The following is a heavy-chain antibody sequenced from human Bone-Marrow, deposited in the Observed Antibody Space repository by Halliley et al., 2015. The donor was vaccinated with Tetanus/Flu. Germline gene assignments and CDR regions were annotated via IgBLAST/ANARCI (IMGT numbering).Heavy chain of an antibody. V-gene: IGHV3-30*18. CDR1: GFTFSNYA. D-gene: IGHD3-16*01. Sequence: SLRLSCAASGFTFSNYAMHWVRQAPGKGLEWVADISYDGGHENFAGSVKGRFTISRDNAKNTLFLQMNSLRPEDTAVYYCAKAPTAGEDYWGPGTLVTVSS. CDR3: AKAPTAGEDY. CDR2: ISYDGGHE. J-gene: IGHJ4*02.